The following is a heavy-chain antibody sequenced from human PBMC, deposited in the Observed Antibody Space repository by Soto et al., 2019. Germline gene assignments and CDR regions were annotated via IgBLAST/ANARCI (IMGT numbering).Heavy chain of an antibody. V-gene: IGHV4-59*01. Sequence: SQTMSLTCTVAAGSISSYYWSWNRQPPGKGLEWIGYIYYSGTTNYNPSSKSRVTLSVDTSKNRFSLNLSSVTAADTAVYYCVRGKLSHLYYYYYGMDVWGQGTTVTVSS. D-gene: IGHD2-15*01. CDR1: AGSISSYY. CDR2: IYYSGTT. CDR3: VRGKLSHLYYYYYGMDV. J-gene: IGHJ6*02.